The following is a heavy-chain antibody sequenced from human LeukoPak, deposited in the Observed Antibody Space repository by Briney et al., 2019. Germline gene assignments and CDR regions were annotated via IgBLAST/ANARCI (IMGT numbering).Heavy chain of an antibody. CDR2: ISAYNGNT. CDR1: GYTFTNYG. J-gene: IGHJ5*02. Sequence: ASVKVSCKASGYTFTNYGISWVRQAPGQGLEWMGWISAYNGNTNYAQKLQGRVTMTTDTSTSTAYMELRSLRSEDTAVYYCARGRYDILTGSNWFDPWGQGTLVTVSS. D-gene: IGHD3-9*01. CDR3: ARGRYDILTGSNWFDP. V-gene: IGHV1-18*01.